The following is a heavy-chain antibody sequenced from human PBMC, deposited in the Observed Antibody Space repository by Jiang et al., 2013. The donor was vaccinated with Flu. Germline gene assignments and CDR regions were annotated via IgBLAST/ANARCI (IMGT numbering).Heavy chain of an antibody. Sequence: QLLESGGGLVQPGGSLRLSCAASRVAFSEYDMSWVRQAPGKGLEWVSAVSGRGDNTFYADSVRGRFAISRDNSKNTLYLQLNSLRVEDTAFYYCAKDTRGDSIYFFDCWGQG. D-gene: IGHD2/OR15-2a*01. CDR1: RVAFSEYD. J-gene: IGHJ4*02. CDR3: AKDTRGDSIYFFDC. V-gene: IGHV3-23*01. CDR2: VSGRGDNT.